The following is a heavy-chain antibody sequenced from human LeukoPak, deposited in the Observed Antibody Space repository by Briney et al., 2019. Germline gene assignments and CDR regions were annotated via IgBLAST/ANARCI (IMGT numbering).Heavy chain of an antibody. CDR3: ARLASDSSGWYHFDY. V-gene: IGHV3-53*01. Sequence: PGGSLRLSCAASGFTFSDAWMTWVRQAPGKGLERVSVIYSGGGTSYADSVKGRFTISRDSSKNTLFLQMNSLRAEDTAVYYCARLASDSSGWYHFDYWGQGTLVTVSS. CDR1: GFTFSDAW. CDR2: IYSGGGT. D-gene: IGHD6-19*01. J-gene: IGHJ4*02.